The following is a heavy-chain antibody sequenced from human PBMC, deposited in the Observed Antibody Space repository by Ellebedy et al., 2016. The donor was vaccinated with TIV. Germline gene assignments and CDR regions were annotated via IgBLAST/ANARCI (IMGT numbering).Heavy chain of an antibody. CDR1: NYSISSGNY. V-gene: IGHV4-38-2*02. CDR2: IYHSGST. CDR3: ATFRNLDALDI. Sequence: SETLSLTCTVSNYSISSGNYWGWIRQPPGKGLEWIGSIYHSGSTYYNPSLKRRVTISVDTTKNHLSLRLSSVTAADTAVYYCATFRNLDALDIWGHGTMVTVSS. J-gene: IGHJ3*02.